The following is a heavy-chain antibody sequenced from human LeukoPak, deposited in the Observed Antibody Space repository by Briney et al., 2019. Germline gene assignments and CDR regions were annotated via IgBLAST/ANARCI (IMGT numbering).Heavy chain of an antibody. CDR3: ARAGEMDWFDP. J-gene: IGHJ5*02. Sequence: SETLSLTCTVSGGSISSYYWSWIRQPPGKGLEWNGYIYYSGSTNYNPSLKSRVTISVDTSKNQFSLKLSSVTAADTAVYYCARAGEMDWFDPWGQGTLVTVSS. CDR2: IYYSGST. CDR1: GGSISSYY. V-gene: IGHV4-59*01. D-gene: IGHD2-21*01.